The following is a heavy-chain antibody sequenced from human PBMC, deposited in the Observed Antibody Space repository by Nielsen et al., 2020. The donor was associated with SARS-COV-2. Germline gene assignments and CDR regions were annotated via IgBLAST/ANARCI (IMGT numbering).Heavy chain of an antibody. CDR2: ISYDGSNK. CDR1: GFTFSSYA. V-gene: IGHV3-30*14. J-gene: IGHJ3*02. D-gene: IGHD3-22*01. Sequence: GGSLRLSCAASGFTFSSYAMHWVRQAPGKGLEWVAVISYDGSNKYYADSVKGRFTISRDNSKNTLYLQMNSLRAEDTAVYYCATYYYDSSGYYSPAFDIWGQGTMVTVSS. CDR3: ATYYYDSSGYYSPAFDI.